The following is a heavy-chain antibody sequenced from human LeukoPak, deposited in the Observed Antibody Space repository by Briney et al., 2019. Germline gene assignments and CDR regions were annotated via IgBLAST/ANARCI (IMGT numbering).Heavy chain of an antibody. CDR1: GYTFTSYG. J-gene: IGHJ4*02. CDR2: ISAYNGNT. CDR3: ARGGRSYYYDSSGYFRTLDY. V-gene: IGHV1-18*01. Sequence: ASVKVSCKASGYTFTSYGISWVRQAPGQGLEWMGWISAYNGNTNYAQKLQGRVTTTTDTSTSTAYMELSSLRSEDTAVYYCARGGRSYYYDSSGYFRTLDYWGQGTLVTVSS. D-gene: IGHD3-22*01.